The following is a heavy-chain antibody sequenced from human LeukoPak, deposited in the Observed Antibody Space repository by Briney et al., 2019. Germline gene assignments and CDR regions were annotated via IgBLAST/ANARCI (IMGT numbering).Heavy chain of an antibody. CDR3: ARKFYDMDV. J-gene: IGHJ6*02. CDR1: GFTFSASN. Sequence: GGSRRLSCAASGFTFSASNMNWVRQAPEKGLEWVSVIYTGGIAYYADSVKGRFTIFRDNSENTLYLQMDSLRVEDTAVYYCARKFYDMDVWGQGTTVSVSS. CDR2: IYTGGIA. V-gene: IGHV3-53*01.